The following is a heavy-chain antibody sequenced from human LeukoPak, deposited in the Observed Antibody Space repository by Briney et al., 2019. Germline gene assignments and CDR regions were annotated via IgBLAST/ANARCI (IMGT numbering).Heavy chain of an antibody. J-gene: IGHJ4*02. CDR1: GITLSNYG. CDR3: AKRGVVVRVVLVGFHKEAYYFDS. D-gene: IGHD3-10*01. CDR2: ISDSGGRT. Sequence: GGSLRLSCAVSGITLSNYGMSWVRQAPGKGLEWVAGISDSGGRTNYADSVKGRFSISRDNPKNTLYLQMNSLRAEDAAVYFCAKRGVVVRVVLVGFHKEAYYFDSWGQGALVTVSS. V-gene: IGHV3-23*01.